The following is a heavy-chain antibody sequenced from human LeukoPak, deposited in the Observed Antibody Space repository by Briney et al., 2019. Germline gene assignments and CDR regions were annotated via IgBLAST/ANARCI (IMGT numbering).Heavy chain of an antibody. J-gene: IGHJ3*02. CDR3: ATGITMIVVGRDAFDI. D-gene: IGHD3-22*01. Sequence: ASVKVSCKASGYTFTGYYVHWVRQAPGQGLEWMGWINPNSGGTNYAQKFQGRVTMTRDTSISTAYMELSRLRSEDTAVYYCATGITMIVVGRDAFDIWGQGTMVTVSS. CDR1: GYTFTGYY. V-gene: IGHV1-2*02. CDR2: INPNSGGT.